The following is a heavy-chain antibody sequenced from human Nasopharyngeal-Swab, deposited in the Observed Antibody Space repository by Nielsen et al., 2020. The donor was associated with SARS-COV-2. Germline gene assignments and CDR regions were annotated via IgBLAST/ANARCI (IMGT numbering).Heavy chain of an antibody. J-gene: IGHJ5*02. Sequence: SVKVSCKASVCTFSSYAISWVRQAPGQGLEWMGGIIPIFGTANYAQKFQGRVTITADESTSTAYMELSSLRSEDTAVYYCARPYNWNYGWFDPWGQGTLVTVSS. CDR3: ARPYNWNYGWFDP. CDR1: VCTFSSYA. D-gene: IGHD1-7*01. CDR2: IIPIFGTA. V-gene: IGHV1-69*13.